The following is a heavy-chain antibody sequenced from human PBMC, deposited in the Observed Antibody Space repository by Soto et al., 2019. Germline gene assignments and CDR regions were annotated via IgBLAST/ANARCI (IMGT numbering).Heavy chain of an antibody. V-gene: IGHV1-3*01. CDR1: GYTFLSYA. Sequence: QVQLVQSGAEVKEPGASVKLSCKTSGYTFLSYAIHWVRQAPGQGLEWKGWVNPSNGNTRYSQNFQVRLSLTRDTSANTAYMELSSLRSEDTAVYYCARRLSAFDVWGQGTMVTVSS. J-gene: IGHJ3*01. CDR3: ARRLSAFDV. CDR2: VNPSNGNT.